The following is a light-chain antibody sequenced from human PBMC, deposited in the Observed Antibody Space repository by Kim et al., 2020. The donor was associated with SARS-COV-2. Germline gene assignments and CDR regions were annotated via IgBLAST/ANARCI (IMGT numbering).Light chain of an antibody. CDR3: SSWDSSINAWV. V-gene: IGLV10-54*04. Sequence: QAATLSSSGKRDKVGNNGAAWLQQPLGHPPRLLAYTTTNRPSGISERFSASRSGDTASLTISGLQPEDEADYYCSSWDSSINAWVFGGGTQLTVL. J-gene: IGLJ2*01. CDR1: RDKVGNNG. CDR2: TTT.